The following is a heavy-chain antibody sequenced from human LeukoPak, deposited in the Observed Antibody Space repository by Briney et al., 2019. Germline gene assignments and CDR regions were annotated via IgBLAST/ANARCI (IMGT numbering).Heavy chain of an antibody. CDR3: ARGGSGISNAFDI. D-gene: IGHD3-10*01. CDR1: GFTFSSYW. J-gene: IGHJ3*02. CDR2: IKSDGSST. Sequence: GGSLRLSCAASGFTFSSYWMHWVRQAPGKGLVWVSRIKSDGSSTSYADSVKGRFTISRDNAKNTVYLQMNSLRAEDTAVYYCARGGSGISNAFDIWGQGTMVTVPS. V-gene: IGHV3-74*01.